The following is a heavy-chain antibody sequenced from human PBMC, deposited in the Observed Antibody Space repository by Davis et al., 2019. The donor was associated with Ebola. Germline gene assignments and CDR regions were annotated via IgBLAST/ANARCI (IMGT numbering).Heavy chain of an antibody. V-gene: IGHV3-30*18. J-gene: IGHJ6*02. CDR1: GFTFSSYG. Sequence: GESLKISCAASGFTFSSYGMHWVRQAPGKGLEWVAVISYDGSNKYYADSVKGRFTISRDNSKNTLYLQMNSLRAEDTAVYYCAKGDYGYSYGYRHYGMDVWGQGTTVTVSS. D-gene: IGHD5-18*01. CDR3: AKGDYGYSYGYRHYGMDV. CDR2: ISYDGSNK.